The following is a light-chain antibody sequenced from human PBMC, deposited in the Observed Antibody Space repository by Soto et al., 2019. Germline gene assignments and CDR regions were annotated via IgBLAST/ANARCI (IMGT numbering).Light chain of an antibody. V-gene: IGKV3-20*01. J-gene: IGKJ1*01. CDR3: QQYGSSPPSVT. CDR1: QSVSSAY. Sequence: EIVLRQTRGTLSRSPWERVQLSCRASQSVSSAYLAWYQQKRSPAPTPIIYSASNRATGIPDRFSGSGSGTDFTLTISRLEPEDFAVYYCQQYGSSPPSVTVGQGTKVDIK. CDR2: SAS.